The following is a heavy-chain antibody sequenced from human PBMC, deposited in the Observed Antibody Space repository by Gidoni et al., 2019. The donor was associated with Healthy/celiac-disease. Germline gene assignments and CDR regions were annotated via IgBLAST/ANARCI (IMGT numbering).Heavy chain of an antibody. CDR3: AKDICSGGSCYVRHFDY. J-gene: IGHJ4*02. V-gene: IGHV3-9*01. D-gene: IGHD2-15*01. CDR1: GFTLDDYA. Sequence: EVQLVESGGGLVQPGRSLRLSCAASGFTLDDYAMPWVRQAPGKGLEWVSCISWNSGSIGYADSVKGRFTISRDNATNSLYLQMNSLRAEDTALYYCAKDICSGGSCYVRHFDYWGQGTLVTVSS. CDR2: ISWNSGSI.